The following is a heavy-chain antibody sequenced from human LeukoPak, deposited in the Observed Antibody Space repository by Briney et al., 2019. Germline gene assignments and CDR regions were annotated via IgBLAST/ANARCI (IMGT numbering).Heavy chain of an antibody. CDR1: GFTFSSYG. CDR3: ARGGSYYTPIYFDY. CDR2: IWYDGSNK. Sequence: PGGSLRLSCAASGFTFSSYGMHWVRQAPGKGLEWVAVIWYDGSNKYYADSAKGRFTISRDNSKNTLYLQMNSLRAEDTAVYYCARGGSYYTPIYFDYWGQGTLVTVSS. V-gene: IGHV3-33*01. J-gene: IGHJ4*02. D-gene: IGHD3-10*01.